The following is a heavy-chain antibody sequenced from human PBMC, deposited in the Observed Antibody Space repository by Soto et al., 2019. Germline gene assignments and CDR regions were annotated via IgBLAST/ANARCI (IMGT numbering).Heavy chain of an antibody. CDR2: ISGSGSST. D-gene: IGHD3-10*01. CDR1: GFTFSSYA. V-gene: IGHV3-23*01. Sequence: GGSLRLSCAASGFTFSSYAMSWVRQAPGKGLEWVSAISGSGSSTYYADSVKGRFTISRDNSKNTLYLQMNSLRAEDTAVYYCAKDLNYYGSGSYHYWGQGTLVTVSS. J-gene: IGHJ4*02. CDR3: AKDLNYYGSGSYHY.